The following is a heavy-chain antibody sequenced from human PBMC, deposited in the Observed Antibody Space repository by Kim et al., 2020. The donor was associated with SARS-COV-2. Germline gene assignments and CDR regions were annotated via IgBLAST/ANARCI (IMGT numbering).Heavy chain of an antibody. CDR1: GFTFSNYN. CDR3: ARGSSGSYFDPY. CDR2: ISSSSSYI. Sequence: GGSLRLSCAASGFTFSNYNMNWVRQPPGKGLEWVSSISSSSSYIYYADSVKGRFTISRDNAENSLYLQMISLRAEDTAVYYCARGSSGSYFDPYWGQGTLVTVSS. J-gene: IGHJ4*02. V-gene: IGHV3-21*01. D-gene: IGHD3-10*01.